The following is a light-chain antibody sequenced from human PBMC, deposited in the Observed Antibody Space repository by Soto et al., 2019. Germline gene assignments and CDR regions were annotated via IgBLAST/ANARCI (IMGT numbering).Light chain of an antibody. CDR3: QQVNSYPLT. CDR1: QGISSN. J-gene: IGKJ5*01. CDR2: VAS. Sequence: DIQLTQSPSFLSASVGDTVAITCRASQGISSNLAWYQQKPGKAPKLLIYVASTLESGVPSRFSGRGSGTEFTLTISNLQPEDFATYYCQQVNSYPLTFGQGTRLEIK. V-gene: IGKV1-9*01.